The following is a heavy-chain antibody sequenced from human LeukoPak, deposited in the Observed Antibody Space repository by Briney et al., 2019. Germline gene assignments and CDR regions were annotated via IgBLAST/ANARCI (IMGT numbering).Heavy chain of an antibody. CDR3: ARTEGSGFDY. CDR2: ISYDGSNK. Sequence: GRSLRLSFAASGFTFSSYAMHWVRQAPCKGLEWVAVISYDGSNKYYADSVKGRFTISRDNSKNTPYLQMNSLRAEDTAVYYCARTEGSGFDYWGQGTLVTVSS. V-gene: IGHV3-30-3*01. J-gene: IGHJ4*02. CDR1: GFTFSSYA. D-gene: IGHD3-10*01.